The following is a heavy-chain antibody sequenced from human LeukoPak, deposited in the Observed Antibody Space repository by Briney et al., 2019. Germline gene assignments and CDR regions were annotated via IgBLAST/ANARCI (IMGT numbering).Heavy chain of an antibody. CDR3: GKDVWYFDWLSQPTYYGMDV. CDR1: GGSISSYY. CDR2: IYYSGST. V-gene: IGHV4-59*01. J-gene: IGHJ6*02. D-gene: IGHD3-9*01. Sequence: SETLSLTCTVSGGSISSYYWSWIRQPPGKGLEWIGYIYYSGSTNYNPSLKSRVTISVDTSKNQFSLKLSSVTAADTAVYYCGKDVWYFDWLSQPTYYGMDVWGQGTTVTVSS.